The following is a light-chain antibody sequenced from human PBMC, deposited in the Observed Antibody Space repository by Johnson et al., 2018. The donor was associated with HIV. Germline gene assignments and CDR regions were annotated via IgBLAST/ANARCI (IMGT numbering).Light chain of an antibody. CDR3: GTWDSSLSAGV. CDR2: ENN. V-gene: IGLV1-51*02. J-gene: IGLJ1*01. CDR1: SSNIGNNY. Sequence: THPPSVSAAPGQKVTISCSGSSSNIGNNYVSWYQQLPGTAPKLLIYENNKRPSGIPDRFSGSKSGTSATLGITGLQTGDEADYYCGTWDSSLSAGVFGTGTKVTVL.